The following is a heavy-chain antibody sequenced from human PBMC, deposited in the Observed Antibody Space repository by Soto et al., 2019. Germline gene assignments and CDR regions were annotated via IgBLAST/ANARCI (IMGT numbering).Heavy chain of an antibody. CDR2: ISGSGGST. CDR3: AKDRITMVRGVITGADY. V-gene: IGHV3-23*01. CDR1: GFTFISYA. J-gene: IGHJ4*02. D-gene: IGHD3-10*01. Sequence: EVQLLESGGGLVQPGGSLRLSCAASGFTFISYAMSCVRQAPGKGLEWVSAISGSGGSTYYEDSVKGRFTISRDNSKNTLYRKMNSMRAEDTAVYYCAKDRITMVRGVITGADYWDQGTLVTVSS.